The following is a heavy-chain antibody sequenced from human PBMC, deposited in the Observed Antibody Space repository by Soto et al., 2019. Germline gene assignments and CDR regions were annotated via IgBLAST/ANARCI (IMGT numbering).Heavy chain of an antibody. CDR1: GDSFTSYW. D-gene: IGHD2-2*01. J-gene: IGHJ6*02. V-gene: IGHV5-10-1*01. Sequence: RESLKISCKGSGDSFTSYWISWVRQMPGKGLEWMGRIDPSDSYTNYSPSFQGHVTISADKSISTAYLQWSSLKASDTAMYYCARSIVVVTAAHVIYYYYGMDVSGQGTSVTVSS. CDR3: ARSIVVVTAAHVIYYYYGMDV. CDR2: IDPSDSYT.